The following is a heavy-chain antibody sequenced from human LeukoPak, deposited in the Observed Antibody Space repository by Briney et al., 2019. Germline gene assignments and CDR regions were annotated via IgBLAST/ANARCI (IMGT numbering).Heavy chain of an antibody. V-gene: IGHV3-11*01. CDR1: GFTFSDYY. D-gene: IGHD6-19*01. Sequence: PGGSLRLSCAASGFTFSDYYMSWIRQAPGKGLEWVSYISSSGSTIYYADPVKGRFTISRDNAKNSLYLQMNSLRAEDTAVYYCARDVAGAYYYYYGMDVWGQGTTVTVSS. CDR3: ARDVAGAYYYYYGMDV. CDR2: ISSSGSTI. J-gene: IGHJ6*02.